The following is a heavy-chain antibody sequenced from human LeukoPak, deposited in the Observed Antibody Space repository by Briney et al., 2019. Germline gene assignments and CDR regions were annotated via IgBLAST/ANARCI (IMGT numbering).Heavy chain of an antibody. Sequence: SQTLSLTCTVSGGSIRSGDYYWSWIRQPPGKGLEWIGYIYYSGSTYYNPSLKSRVTISVDTSKNQFSLKLSSVTAADTAVYYCAREISGSYYVDYWGQGTLVTVSS. V-gene: IGHV4-30-4*08. J-gene: IGHJ4*02. CDR1: GGSIRSGDYY. CDR3: AREISGSYYVDY. D-gene: IGHD1-26*01. CDR2: IYYSGST.